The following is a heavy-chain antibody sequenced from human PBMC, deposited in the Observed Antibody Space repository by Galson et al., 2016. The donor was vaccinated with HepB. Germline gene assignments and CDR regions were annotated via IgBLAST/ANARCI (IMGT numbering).Heavy chain of an antibody. J-gene: IGHJ4*02. V-gene: IGHV3-33*01. CDR2: IWHDGSNK. CDR3: AREMHVAAAAAFDF. Sequence: LRLSCAASEFTFSTYGMHWVRQAPGKGLEWVALIWHDGSNKYYADSVKGRFTISRDNPKNTLYLQMNSLKVEDTAVYYCAREMHVAAAAAFDFWGRGTLVTVSS. D-gene: IGHD6-13*01. CDR1: EFTFSTYG.